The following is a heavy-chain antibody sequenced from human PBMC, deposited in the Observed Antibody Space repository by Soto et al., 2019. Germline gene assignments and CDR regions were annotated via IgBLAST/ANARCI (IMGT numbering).Heavy chain of an antibody. D-gene: IGHD6-25*01. CDR1: GGSISSSRYY. Sequence: QLQLQESGPGLVKPSETLSLTCTVSGGSISSSRYYWGWIRQPPGKGLEWIGSITYSGGTYYNASLKSRVTISVDTSKKHFSLNLNSVTAADTAIYYCARKSNAAASKPPDYWGQGTLVTVSS. V-gene: IGHV4-39*02. J-gene: IGHJ4*02. CDR3: ARKSNAAASKPPDY. CDR2: ITYSGGT.